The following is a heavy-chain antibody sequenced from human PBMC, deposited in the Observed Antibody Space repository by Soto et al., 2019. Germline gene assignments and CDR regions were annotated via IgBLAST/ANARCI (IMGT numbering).Heavy chain of an antibody. CDR2: ISAYNGNT. V-gene: IGHV1-18*01. CDR1: GYTFTSYG. Sequence: QVQLVQSGAEVKKPGASVKVSCKASGYTFTSYGISWVRQAPGQGLEWMGWISAYNGNTNYAQKLQGRVTMTTDTTTSTAYMELRSLRSDDTAVYYCAREWEYCSGGSCHKAYYYYGMDVWGQGTTVTVSS. CDR3: AREWEYCSGGSCHKAYYYYGMDV. J-gene: IGHJ6*02. D-gene: IGHD2-15*01.